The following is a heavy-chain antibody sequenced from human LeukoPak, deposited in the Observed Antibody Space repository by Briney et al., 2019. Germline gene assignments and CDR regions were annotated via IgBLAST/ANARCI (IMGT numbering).Heavy chain of an antibody. V-gene: IGHV1-69*04. CDR3: ATVRPAAGPYPDFDY. D-gene: IGHD6-25*01. Sequence: SVKVSCKASGGTFSSYAISWVRQAPGQGLEWMGRIIPILGIANYAQKFQGRVTITADKSTSTAYMELSSLRSEDTAVYYCATVRPAAGPYPDFDYWGQQTLLPVPS. CDR2: IIPILGIA. J-gene: IGHJ4*02. CDR1: GGTFSSYA.